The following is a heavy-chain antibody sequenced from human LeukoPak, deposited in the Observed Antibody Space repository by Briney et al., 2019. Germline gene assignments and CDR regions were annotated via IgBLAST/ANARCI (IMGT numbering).Heavy chain of an antibody. CDR1: GYTFTSYG. CDR3: ARDLGYYDILTGYSNYYYGMDV. J-gene: IGHJ6*02. Sequence: ASVTVSCKASGYTFTSYGISWVRQAPGRGLEGMGWISAYNGNTNYAQKLQGRVTMTTDTSTSTAYMELRSLRSDDTAVYYCARDLGYYDILTGYSNYYYGMDVWGQGTTVTVSS. D-gene: IGHD3-9*01. CDR2: ISAYNGNT. V-gene: IGHV1-18*01.